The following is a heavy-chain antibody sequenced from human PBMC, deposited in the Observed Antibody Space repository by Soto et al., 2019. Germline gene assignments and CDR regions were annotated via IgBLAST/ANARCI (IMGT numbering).Heavy chain of an antibody. CDR2: ISSSSSYI. V-gene: IGHV3-21*01. J-gene: IGHJ4*02. CDR3: ARDRSIAARAFDY. Sequence: EVQLVESGGGLVKPGGSLRLSCAASGFTFSSYSMNWVRQAPGKGLEWVSSISSSSSYIYYADSVKGRFTISRDNAKNSLYLQMNSLRAEDTAVYYCARDRSIAARAFDYWGQGTLVTVSS. D-gene: IGHD6-6*01. CDR1: GFTFSSYS.